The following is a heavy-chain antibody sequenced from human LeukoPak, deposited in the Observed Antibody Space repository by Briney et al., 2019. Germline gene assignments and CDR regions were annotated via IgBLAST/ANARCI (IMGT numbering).Heavy chain of an antibody. D-gene: IGHD3-3*01. CDR2: IYSGGST. CDR3: AKYYDFWSGDDAFDI. CDR1: GFTVSLYY. J-gene: IGHJ3*02. V-gene: IGHV3-53*01. Sequence: PGGSLRLSCAASGFTVSLYYMTWVRQAPGKGLEWVSVIYSGGSTYYADSVKGRFTISRDNSKNTLYLQMNSLRAEDTAVYYCAKYYDFWSGDDAFDIWGQGTMVTVSS.